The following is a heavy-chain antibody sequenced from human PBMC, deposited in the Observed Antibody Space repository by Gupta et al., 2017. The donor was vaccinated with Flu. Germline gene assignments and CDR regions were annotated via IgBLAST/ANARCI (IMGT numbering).Heavy chain of an antibody. J-gene: IGHJ3*02. Sequence: EVQLVESGGGLVKPGGSLRLSCAASGLTFNTYSMNWVRQAPGKGLEWVAFISSSSSYIYYADSVKGRFTISRDNAKNSVYLQMNSLRADDSAVYYCARMGEARSAFEIWGQGTMVTVSS. CDR3: ARMGEARSAFEI. V-gene: IGHV3-21*01. D-gene: IGHD3-16*01. CDR2: ISSSSSYI. CDR1: GLTFNTYS.